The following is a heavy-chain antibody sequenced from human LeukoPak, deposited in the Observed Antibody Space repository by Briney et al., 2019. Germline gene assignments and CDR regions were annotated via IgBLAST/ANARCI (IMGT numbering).Heavy chain of an antibody. V-gene: IGHV3-48*04. CDR2: ISSSSSTI. D-gene: IGHD2-15*01. CDR3: AREITRLRRTLLNDY. J-gene: IGHJ4*02. CDR1: GFTFSSYS. Sequence: SGGSLRLSCAASGFTFSSYSMNWVRQAPGKGLEWVSYISSSSSTIYYADSVKGRFTISRDNAKNSLYLQMNSLRAEDTAVYYCAREITRLRRTLLNDYWGQGTLVTVSS.